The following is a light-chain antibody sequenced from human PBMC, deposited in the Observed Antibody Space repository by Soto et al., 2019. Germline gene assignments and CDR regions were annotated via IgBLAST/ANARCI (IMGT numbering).Light chain of an antibody. CDR2: KAS. CDR1: QSISSW. V-gene: IGKV1-5*03. CDR3: QQFNNYPWT. J-gene: IGKJ1*01. Sequence: DIQMTQSPSTMSASVGDRVTITCRASQSISSWLAWYQQKPGKAPKLLIYKASSLESGVPSRFSGSGSGTEFTLTISSLQPDDSATYYCQQFNNYPWTFGPGTKV.